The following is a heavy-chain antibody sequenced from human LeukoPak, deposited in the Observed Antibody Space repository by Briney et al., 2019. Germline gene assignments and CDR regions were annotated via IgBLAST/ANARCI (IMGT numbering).Heavy chain of an antibody. CDR2: IYYTGSA. CDR1: GAPITRYY. CDR3: ARGVYIAAAQYGY. D-gene: IGHD6-13*01. Sequence: TSETLSLTCTVSGAPITRYYWSWIRQPPGKGLEWIGYIYYTGSANYNPSLKSRVTISVDTSKNQFSLKLSSVTAADTAVYYCARGVYIAAAQYGYWGQGTLVSVSS. V-gene: IGHV4-59*01. J-gene: IGHJ4*02.